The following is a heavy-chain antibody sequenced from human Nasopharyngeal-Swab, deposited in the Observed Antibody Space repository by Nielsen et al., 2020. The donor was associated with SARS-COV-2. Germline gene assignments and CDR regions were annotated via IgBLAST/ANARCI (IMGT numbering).Heavy chain of an antibody. CDR1: GFTFSSYW. CDR2: IKQDGSEK. D-gene: IGHD2-2*01. Sequence: GESLKISCAASGFTFSSYWMSWVRQAPGKGLEWVANIKQDGSEKYYVDSVKGRFTTSRDNAKNSLYLQMNSLRAEDTAVYYCARDRDYAGAFDIWGQGTMVTVSS. CDR3: ARDRDYAGAFDI. J-gene: IGHJ3*02. V-gene: IGHV3-7*01.